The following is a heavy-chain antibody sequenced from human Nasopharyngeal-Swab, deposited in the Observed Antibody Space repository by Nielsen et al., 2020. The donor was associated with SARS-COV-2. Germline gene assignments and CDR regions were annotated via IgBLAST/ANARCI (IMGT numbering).Heavy chain of an antibody. CDR3: TLLPATATIFDY. CDR1: GYSFTSYW. D-gene: IGHD2-2*01. CDR2: IYPGDSDT. Sequence: KASCKGSGYSFTSYWIGWVRQMPGKGLEWMGIIYPGDSDTRYSPSFQGQVTISADKSISTAYLQWSSLKASDTAMYYCTLLPATATIFDYWGQGTLVTVSS. V-gene: IGHV5-51*01. J-gene: IGHJ4*02.